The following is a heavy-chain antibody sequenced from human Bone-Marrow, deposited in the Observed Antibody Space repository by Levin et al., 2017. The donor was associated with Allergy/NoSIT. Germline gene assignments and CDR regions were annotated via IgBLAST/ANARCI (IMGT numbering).Heavy chain of an antibody. J-gene: IGHJ3*02. Sequence: GGSLRLSCVASGFTFSNYWMTWVRQAPGKGLEWVANIKQDGNEKHYVDSVEGRFTISRDNSKNSLYLQMNSLRAEDTAVYYCARDQSPNRGIAWFDAFEIWGQGTMVIVSS. V-gene: IGHV3-7*01. D-gene: IGHD3-9*01. CDR2: IKQDGNEK. CDR1: GFTFSNYW. CDR3: ARDQSPNRGIAWFDAFEI.